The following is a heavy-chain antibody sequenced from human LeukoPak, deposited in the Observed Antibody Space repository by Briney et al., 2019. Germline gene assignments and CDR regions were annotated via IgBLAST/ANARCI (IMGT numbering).Heavy chain of an antibody. CDR3: ARARTTVTLLDY. CDR2: IYYSGST. Sequence: PSETLSLTCTVSGGSISSSSYYWGWIRQPPGKGLEWIGSIYYSGSTYYNPSLKSRVTISVDTSKNQFSLKLSSVTAADTAVYYCARARTTVTLLDYWGQGTLVTVSS. D-gene: IGHD4-17*01. J-gene: IGHJ4*02. CDR1: GGSISSSSYY. V-gene: IGHV4-39*07.